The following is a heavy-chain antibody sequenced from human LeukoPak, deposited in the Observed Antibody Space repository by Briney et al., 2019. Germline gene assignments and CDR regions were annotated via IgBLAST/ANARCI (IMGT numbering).Heavy chain of an antibody. D-gene: IGHD3-10*01. J-gene: IGHJ4*02. CDR3: VKDGSGSYYTYYFDY. Sequence: PGGSLRLSCSASGFTFSRYAMHWVRLAPGKGLEYVSAISSNGGSTYYADSVKGRFTISRDNSKNTLYLQMSSLRSEDTAVYYCVKDGSGSYYTYYFDYWGQGTLVTVSS. CDR2: ISSNGGST. V-gene: IGHV3-64D*06. CDR1: GFTFSRYA.